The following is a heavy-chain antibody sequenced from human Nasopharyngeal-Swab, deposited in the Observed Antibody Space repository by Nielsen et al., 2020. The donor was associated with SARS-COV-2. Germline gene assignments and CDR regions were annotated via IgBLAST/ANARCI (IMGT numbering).Heavy chain of an antibody. D-gene: IGHD2-15*01. J-gene: IGHJ4*02. CDR2: INPNSGGT. V-gene: IGHV1-2*06. CDR1: GYTFTSYD. Sequence: ASVKVSCKASGYTFTSYDINWVRQATGQGLEWMGRINPNSGGTNYAQKFQGRVTMTRDTSISTAYMELSRLRSDDTAVYYCARDLGYIRYCSGGSCYQDYWGQGTLVTVSS. CDR3: ARDLGYIRYCSGGSCYQDY.